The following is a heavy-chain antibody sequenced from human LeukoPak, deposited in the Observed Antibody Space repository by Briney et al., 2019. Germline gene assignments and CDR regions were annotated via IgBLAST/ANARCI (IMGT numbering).Heavy chain of an antibody. CDR2: ISAYNGNT. J-gene: IGHJ6*03. CDR3: ARGGSGWYGFLLGYYYMDV. CDR1: GYTFTNYG. Sequence: ASVKVSFKASGYTFTNYGISWVRQAPGQGLEWMGWISAYNGNTNYAQKLQGRVTMTTDTSTSTAYMELRSLRSDDTAVYYRARGGSGWYGFLLGYYYMDVWGKGTTVTVSS. V-gene: IGHV1-18*01. D-gene: IGHD6-19*01.